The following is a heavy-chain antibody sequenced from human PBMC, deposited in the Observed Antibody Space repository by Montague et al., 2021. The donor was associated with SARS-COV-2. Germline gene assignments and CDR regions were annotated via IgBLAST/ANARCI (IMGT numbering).Heavy chain of an antibody. D-gene: IGHD3-22*01. CDR1: GGSFGDDH. CDR3: ARGHLSVSVIVVVFTSASYYFDY. V-gene: IGHV4-34*01. J-gene: IGHJ4*02. Sequence: SETLSLTCGVYGGSFGDDHWSWIRQPPGKGLEWIGDIKQSGSTNYNPSLKSRVTISVDTSKNQFSLKLTSVTAADTAVYFCARGHLSVSVIVVVFTSASYYFDYWGQGAQVTVSS. CDR2: IKQSGST.